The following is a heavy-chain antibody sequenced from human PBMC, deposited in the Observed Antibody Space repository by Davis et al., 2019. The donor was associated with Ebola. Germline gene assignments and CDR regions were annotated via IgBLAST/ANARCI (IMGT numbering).Heavy chain of an antibody. D-gene: IGHD4-17*01. J-gene: IGHJ4*02. CDR1: GFTFSSYD. V-gene: IGHV3-13*01. CDR2: IGTAGDT. Sequence: GGSLRLSCAASGFTFSSYDMHWVRQATGKGLEWVSAIGTAGDTYYPGSVKGRFTISRENAKNSLYLQMNSLRAGDTAVYYCARENGDYALRYWGQGTLVTVSS. CDR3: ARENGDYALRY.